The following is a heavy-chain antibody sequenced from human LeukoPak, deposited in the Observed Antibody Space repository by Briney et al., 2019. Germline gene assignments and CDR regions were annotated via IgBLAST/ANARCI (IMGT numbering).Heavy chain of an antibody. V-gene: IGHV5-51*01. CDR3: ARRNYDFWSGPNWFDP. J-gene: IGHJ5*02. CDR2: IYPGDSDT. CDR1: GYSFTSYW. D-gene: IGHD3-3*01. Sequence: GESLKISCKGSGYSFTSYWIGWVRPMPGKGLEWMGIIYPGDSDTRYSPSFQGQVTISADKSISTAYLQWSSLKASDTAMYYCARRNYDFWSGPNWFDPWGQGTLVTVSS.